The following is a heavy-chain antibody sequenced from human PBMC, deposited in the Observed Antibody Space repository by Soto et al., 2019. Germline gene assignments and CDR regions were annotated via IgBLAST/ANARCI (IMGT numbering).Heavy chain of an antibody. CDR1: GCTFTDYG. J-gene: IGHJ4*02. D-gene: IGHD1-26*01. Sequence: QVQLVQSGAEVKKPGASVKVSCKGSGCTFTDYGISWVRQAPGQGLEWMGWISGYSDNTNYAQKFQGRVTMTTDTSTSTAYMELRSLRSDDTAVYFCARGHAGTVGPSDYWGQGTLVTVSS. CDR3: ARGHAGTVGPSDY. CDR2: ISGYSDNT. V-gene: IGHV1-18*01.